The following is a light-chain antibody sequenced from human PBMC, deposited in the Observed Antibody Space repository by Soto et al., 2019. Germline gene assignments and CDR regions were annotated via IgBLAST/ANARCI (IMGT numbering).Light chain of an antibody. J-gene: IGKJ4*01. Sequence: EIVLTQSPGTLSLSPGERATLSCMASQSVSTYLAWYQQKPGQAPRLLIFGASSRATGIPDRFSGSGSGTDFTLTISRLEPEDFAVFYCQQYGTLPLTFGGGTKVDIK. V-gene: IGKV3-20*01. CDR2: GAS. CDR1: QSVSTY. CDR3: QQYGTLPLT.